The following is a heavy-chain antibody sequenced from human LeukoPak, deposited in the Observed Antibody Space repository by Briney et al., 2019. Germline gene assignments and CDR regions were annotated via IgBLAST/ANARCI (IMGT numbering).Heavy chain of an antibody. D-gene: IGHD5-12*01. CDR1: GYTFTGYY. CDR3: ARALEIKLGGYLYYFDY. CDR2: INPNSGGT. V-gene: IGHV1-2*06. J-gene: IGHJ4*02. Sequence: ASVKVSCKASGYTFTGYYMHWVRQAPGQGLEWMGRINPNSGGTNYAQKFQGSVTMTRDTSISTAYMELSRLRSDDTAVYYCARALEIKLGGYLYYFDYWGQGTLVTVSS.